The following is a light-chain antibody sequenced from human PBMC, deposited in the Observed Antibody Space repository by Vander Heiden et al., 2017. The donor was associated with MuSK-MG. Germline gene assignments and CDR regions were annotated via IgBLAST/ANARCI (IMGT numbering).Light chain of an antibody. CDR1: QGISNY. Sequence: DIQLTQSPSFLSASVGDRVTVTCRASQGISNYLAWYQQKPGKAPKLLIHTASTLQGGVPARFSGSGSGTEFTLTISSLQPEDFATYYCQQRNSYPVTFGQGTQLEIK. V-gene: IGKV1-9*01. CDR2: TAS. J-gene: IGKJ5*01. CDR3: QQRNSYPVT.